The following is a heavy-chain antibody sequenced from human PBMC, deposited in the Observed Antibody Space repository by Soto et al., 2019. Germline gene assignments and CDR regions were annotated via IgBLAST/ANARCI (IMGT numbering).Heavy chain of an antibody. D-gene: IGHD3-16*02. V-gene: IGHV3-23*01. CDR2: ISGSGATT. CDR1: GFTFRSYV. Sequence: GGSLRLSCAASGFTFRSYVLSWVRQAPGKGLEWVSAISGSGATTYYADSVKGRFTISRDNSKNTLYLQMNSLRAEDTATYYCAKDRPLDYVWGGYRPDGQFVAPFDYWGQGTLVTVSS. CDR3: AKDRPLDYVWGGYRPDGQFVAPFDY. J-gene: IGHJ4*02.